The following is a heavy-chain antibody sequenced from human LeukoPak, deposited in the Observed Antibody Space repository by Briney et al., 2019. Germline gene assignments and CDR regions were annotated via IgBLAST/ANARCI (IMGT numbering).Heavy chain of an antibody. V-gene: IGHV3-30*02. CDR3: AKDRGYYGSGFDY. CDR2: IRYDGSNK. CDR1: GFTFSSYN. D-gene: IGHD3-10*01. Sequence: GGSLRLSCAASGFTFSSYNMNWVRQAPGKGLEWVAFIRYDGSNKYYADSVKGRFTISRDNSKNTLYLQMNSLRAEDTAVYYCAKDRGYYGSGFDYWGQGTLVTVSS. J-gene: IGHJ4*02.